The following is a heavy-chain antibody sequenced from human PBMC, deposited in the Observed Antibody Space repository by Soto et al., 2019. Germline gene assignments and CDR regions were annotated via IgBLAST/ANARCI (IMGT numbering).Heavy chain of an antibody. J-gene: IGHJ5*02. CDR1: GFSFSSNS. CDR2: ISYDGGNK. Sequence: GGSLRLSCAASGFSFSSNSMHWVRLAPGKGLEWVAVISYDGGNKYYADSVKGRFTISRDNSKDMLYLQMNSLRAEDTAVYYCATRLGPQWKLVKLKGDPWGQGTLVTVSS. V-gene: IGHV3-30-3*01. D-gene: IGHD6-19*01. CDR3: ATRLGPQWKLVKLKGDP.